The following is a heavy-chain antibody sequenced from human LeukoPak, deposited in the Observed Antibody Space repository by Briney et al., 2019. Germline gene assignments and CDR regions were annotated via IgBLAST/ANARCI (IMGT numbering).Heavy chain of an antibody. V-gene: IGHV4-59*11. D-gene: IGHD3-10*01. CDR2: IYDSGST. J-gene: IGHJ6*02. CDR3: ARDQGIDYGSGSYPYGMDV. Sequence: SETLSLTCTVSGVSISSHYWSWIRQPPGKGLEWIGYIYDSGSTNYNPSLKSRVTISVDTSKNQFSLKLSSVTAADTAVYYCARDQGIDYGSGSYPYGMDVWGQGTTVTVSS. CDR1: GVSISSHY.